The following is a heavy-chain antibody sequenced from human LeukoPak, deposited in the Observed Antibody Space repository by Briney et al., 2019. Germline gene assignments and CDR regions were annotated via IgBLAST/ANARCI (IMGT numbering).Heavy chain of an antibody. J-gene: IGHJ4*02. CDR1: GFTFSSYS. CDR2: ISSSSSYI. CDR3: ARGGGWSQFIDY. Sequence: GGSLRLSCAASGFTFSSYSMNWVRQAPGKGLEWVSSISSSSSYIYYADSVKGRFTISRDNAKNSLYLQMNSLRAEDTAVYYCARGGGWSQFIDYWGQGTLVTVSS. D-gene: IGHD5-12*01. V-gene: IGHV3-21*01.